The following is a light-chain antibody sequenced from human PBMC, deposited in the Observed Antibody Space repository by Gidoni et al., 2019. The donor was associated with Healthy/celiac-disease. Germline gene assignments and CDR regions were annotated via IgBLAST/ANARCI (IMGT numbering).Light chain of an antibody. Sequence: DIQMTQSTSSLSASVGDRVTITCRASQGISHSLAWYQQKPGKAPKLLLYAASRLESGVPSRFSGSGSGTYYTLPISSLQPEDFATYYCQQYYSTRTFGQGTKVEIK. V-gene: IGKV1-NL1*01. CDR1: QGISHS. CDR2: AAS. CDR3: QQYYSTRT. J-gene: IGKJ1*01.